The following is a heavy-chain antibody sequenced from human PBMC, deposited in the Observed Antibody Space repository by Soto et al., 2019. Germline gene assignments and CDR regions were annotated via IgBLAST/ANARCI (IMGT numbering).Heavy chain of an antibody. V-gene: IGHV3-23*01. CDR1: GFTFSIYA. Sequence: EVQLLESGGGLVQPGGSLRLSCAASGFTFSIYAMSWVRQAPGTGLEWVSAISGSGGTTYYADSVKGRFTISRDNSKNTLYLQMNSLRVEDTAVYYCAKGYGDSGYFHHWGKGTLLTVSS. J-gene: IGHJ1*01. CDR3: AKGYGDSGYFHH. D-gene: IGHD4-17*01. CDR2: ISGSGGTT.